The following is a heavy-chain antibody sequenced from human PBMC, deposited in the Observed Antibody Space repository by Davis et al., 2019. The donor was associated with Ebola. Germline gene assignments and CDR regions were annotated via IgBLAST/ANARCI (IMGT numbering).Heavy chain of an antibody. CDR3: ARGLYCSSTSCLGLGY. Sequence: SETLSLTCTVSGGSISSYYWSWIRQPPGKGLEWIGYIYYSGSTNYNPSLKSRVTISVDTSKNQFSLKLSSVTAADTAVYYCARGLYCSSTSCLGLGYWGQGTLVTVSS. CDR2: IYYSGST. D-gene: IGHD2-2*01. V-gene: IGHV4-59*12. J-gene: IGHJ4*02. CDR1: GGSISSYY.